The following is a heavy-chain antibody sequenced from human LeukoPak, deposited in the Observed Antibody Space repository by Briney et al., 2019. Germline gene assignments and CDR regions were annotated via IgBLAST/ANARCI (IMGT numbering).Heavy chain of an antibody. V-gene: IGHV4-59*01. Sequence: SETLSLTCTVSGDSISNYYWSWIRQPPGKGLEWIGYIYYSESTNYNPSLKSRVTISTDTSKSQFSLNLRSVTAEDTGIYYCARGRCRNSGCRPYFDYWGQGTQVTVSS. CDR3: ARGRCRNSGCRPYFDY. D-gene: IGHD2/OR15-2a*01. J-gene: IGHJ4*02. CDR2: IYYSEST. CDR1: GDSISNYY.